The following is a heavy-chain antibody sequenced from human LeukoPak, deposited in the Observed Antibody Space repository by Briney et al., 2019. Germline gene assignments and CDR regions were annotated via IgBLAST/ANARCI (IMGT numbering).Heavy chain of an antibody. Sequence: SVKVSCKASGGTFSSYAISWVRQATGQGLEWMGGIIPIFGTTNYAQKFQGRVTITTDESTSTAYMELSSLRSEDTAVYYCARGGYSYGYWFDPWGQGTLVTASS. CDR1: GGTFSSYA. CDR2: IIPIFGTT. D-gene: IGHD5-18*01. CDR3: ARGGYSYGYWFDP. V-gene: IGHV1-69*05. J-gene: IGHJ5*02.